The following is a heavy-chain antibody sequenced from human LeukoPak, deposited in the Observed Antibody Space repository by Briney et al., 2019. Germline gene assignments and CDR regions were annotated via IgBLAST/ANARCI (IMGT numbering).Heavy chain of an antibody. J-gene: IGHJ5*02. CDR3: AKGAAAGKVDWFDP. V-gene: IGHV3-23*01. Sequence: GGFLRLSCAASGFTFSNFAMMWVRQAPGTGLQWVSTITGYGATFYADSVRGRFTIFRDTSMNTLFLQMNSLGAEDTAVYYCAKGAAAGKVDWFDPWGQGTLVTVSS. CDR2: ITGYGAT. D-gene: IGHD6-13*01. CDR1: GFTFSNFA.